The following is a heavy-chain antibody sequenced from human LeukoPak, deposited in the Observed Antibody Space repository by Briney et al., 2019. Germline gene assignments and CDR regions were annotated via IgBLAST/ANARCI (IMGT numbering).Heavy chain of an antibody. CDR1: GGSISSSSSYY. CDR3: ARVEPPHDFWSGYRRPYYYYGMDV. D-gene: IGHD3-3*01. CDR2: IYYSGST. Sequence: PSETLSLTCTVSGGSISSSSSYYWGWIRQPPGKGLEWIGSIYYSGSTYYNPSLKSRVTISVDTSKNQFSLKLSSVTAADTAVYYCARVEPPHDFWSGYRRPYYYYGMDVWGQGTTVTVSS. J-gene: IGHJ6*02. V-gene: IGHV4-39*07.